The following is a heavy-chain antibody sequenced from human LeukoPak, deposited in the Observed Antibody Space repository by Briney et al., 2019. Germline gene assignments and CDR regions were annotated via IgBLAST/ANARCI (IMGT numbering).Heavy chain of an antibody. D-gene: IGHD5-24*01. CDR3: AKGMSRDSYYFDY. V-gene: IGHV3-20*04. CDR1: GFTFDDYG. Sequence: GGSLRLSCAASGFTFDDYGMSWVRQAPGKGLEWVSGINWNGGSTGYADSVKGRFTISRDNTKNTVYLEMSSLRPEDTAVYYCAKGMSRDSYYFDYWGQGTLVTVSS. J-gene: IGHJ4*02. CDR2: INWNGGST.